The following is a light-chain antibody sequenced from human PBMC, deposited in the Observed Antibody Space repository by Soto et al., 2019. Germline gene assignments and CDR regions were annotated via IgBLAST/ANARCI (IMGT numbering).Light chain of an antibody. J-gene: IGLJ1*01. Sequence: QSMLTQPPSSSVTPGQIVAISCSGSSSNIGSNTVTWYQQLPGTAPKLLIYSTSQRSSGVPGRFSGSKSGASASLSISGLQSEDDADYYCAAWDDRLDVYVFGTGTKVTVL. V-gene: IGLV1-44*01. CDR3: AAWDDRLDVYV. CDR2: STS. CDR1: SSNIGSNT.